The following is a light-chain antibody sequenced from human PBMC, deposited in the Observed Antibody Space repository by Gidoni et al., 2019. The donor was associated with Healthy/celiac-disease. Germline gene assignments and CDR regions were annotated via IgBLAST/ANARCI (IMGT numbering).Light chain of an antibody. Sequence: QSALTQPRSVSGSPGQSVTISCTGTSSVVVGDNYVSWYQQHPGNAPKLMIYDVSKRPSGVPDRFSGSKSGKTAALTISGLQAEDEADYYCCSYAGSYSWVFGGGTKLTVL. CDR2: DVS. CDR1: SSVVVGDNY. V-gene: IGLV2-11*01. J-gene: IGLJ3*02. CDR3: CSYAGSYSWV.